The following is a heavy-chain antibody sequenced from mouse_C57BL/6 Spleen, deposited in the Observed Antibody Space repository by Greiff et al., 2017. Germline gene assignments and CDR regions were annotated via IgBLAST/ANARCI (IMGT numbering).Heavy chain of an antibody. CDR2: LYPGSGST. D-gene: IGHD1-1*01. CDR1: GYTFTSYW. V-gene: IGHV1-55*01. CDR3: ARCTVVAYFDY. Sequence: QVQLQQPGAELVKPGASVKMSCKASGYTFTSYWITWVKQRPGQGLEWIGDLYPGSGSTNYNEKFKSKATLTIDTSSSTAYMQLSSLPSEDSAVYYCARCTVVAYFDYWGQGTTLTVSA. J-gene: IGHJ2*01.